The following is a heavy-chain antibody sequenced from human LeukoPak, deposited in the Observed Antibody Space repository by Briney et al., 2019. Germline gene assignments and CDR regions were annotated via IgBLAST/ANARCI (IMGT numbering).Heavy chain of an antibody. Sequence: GSLRLSCVASGFTFSSYAMTWFRQAPGKGLEWVSSFSGGDGSQYHADSVKGRFTISRDNSKSTLYLQMNSLRAEDTAIYYCAKNGWLRSSGLWGDYWGQGALVTVSS. J-gene: IGHJ4*02. CDR1: GFTFSSYA. D-gene: IGHD5-12*01. V-gene: IGHV3-23*01. CDR3: AKNGWLRSSGLWGDY. CDR2: FSGGDGSQ.